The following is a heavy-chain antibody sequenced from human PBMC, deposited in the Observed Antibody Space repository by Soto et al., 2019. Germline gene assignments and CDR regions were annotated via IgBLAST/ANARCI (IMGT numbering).Heavy chain of an antibody. CDR3: ARDIGSYAYGEGY. D-gene: IGHD3-10*01. V-gene: IGHV4-4*07. J-gene: IGHJ4*02. Sequence: SETLSLTCSVSGGSINSYWWSWIRQPAGKGLEWIGRVYSSGTTDYNPSLNSRATMSVETSKNQFSLKLSSVTAADTAVYYCARDIGSYAYGEGYWGQGIQVTVYS. CDR2: VYSSGTT. CDR1: GGSINSYW.